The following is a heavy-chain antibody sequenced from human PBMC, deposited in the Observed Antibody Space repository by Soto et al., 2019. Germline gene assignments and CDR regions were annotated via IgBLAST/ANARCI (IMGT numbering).Heavy chain of an antibody. V-gene: IGHV1-3*01. CDR3: TRAISGYVT. D-gene: IGHD5-12*01. CDR1: GINYNTYD. CDR2: INAGNGDT. J-gene: IGHJ4*02. Sequence: QVQLVQSGAELKKPGASVKLSCKTSGINYNTYDIHWVRQAPGQGLEWMGWINAGNGDTRYSQNFQGRVTLTRDTYASTVYMDLDSLKSEDTGLYYCTRAISGYVTWGQGTLVTVSS.